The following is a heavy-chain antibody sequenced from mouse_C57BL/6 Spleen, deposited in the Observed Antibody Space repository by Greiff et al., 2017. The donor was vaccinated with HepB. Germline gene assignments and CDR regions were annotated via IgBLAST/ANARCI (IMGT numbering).Heavy chain of an antibody. CDR2: IDPSDSYT. D-gene: IGHD1-1*01. CDR3: ARSITTVVATDAMDY. J-gene: IGHJ4*01. V-gene: IGHV1-69*01. CDR1: GYTFTSYW. Sequence: QVQLQQPGAELVKPGASVKLSCKASGYTFTSYWMHWVKQRPGQGLEWIGEIDPSDSYTNYNQKFKGKSTLTVDKSSSTAYMQLSSLTSEDSAVYYCARSITTVVATDAMDYWGQGTSVTVSS.